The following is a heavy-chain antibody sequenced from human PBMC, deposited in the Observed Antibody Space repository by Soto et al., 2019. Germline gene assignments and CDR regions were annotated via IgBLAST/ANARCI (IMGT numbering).Heavy chain of an antibody. CDR1: GYTFTSYD. CDR3: ARNVSSWSPLSDYDYGMDV. D-gene: IGHD6-13*01. V-gene: IGHV1-8*01. CDR2: INPNTGNT. J-gene: IGHJ6*02. Sequence: QVQLVQSGAEVKKPGASVKVSCKASGYTFTSYDINWVRQATGQGPEWMGWINPNTGNTGYAQKFQGRVTMTTNTSLSTAYMELSSLKSEDTAVFYCARNVSSWSPLSDYDYGMDVWGQGTMVTVSS.